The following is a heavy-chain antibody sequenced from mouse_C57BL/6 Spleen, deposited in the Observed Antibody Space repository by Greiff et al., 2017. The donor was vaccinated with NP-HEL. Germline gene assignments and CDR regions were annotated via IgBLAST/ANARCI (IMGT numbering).Heavy chain of an antibody. CDR3: ARQRAYFDV. CDR2: ISSGSSTI. D-gene: IGHD3-3*01. CDR1: GFTFSDYG. V-gene: IGHV5-17*01. Sequence: EVKVVESGGGLVKPGGSLKLSCAASGFTFSDYGMHWVRQAPEKGLEWVAYISSGSSTIYYADTVKGRFTISRDNAKNTLFLQMTSLRSEDTAMYYCARQRAYFDVWGTGTTVTVSS. J-gene: IGHJ1*03.